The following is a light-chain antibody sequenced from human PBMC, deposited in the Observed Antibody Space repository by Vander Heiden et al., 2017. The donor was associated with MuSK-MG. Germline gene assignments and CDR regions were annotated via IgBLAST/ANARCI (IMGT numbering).Light chain of an antibody. J-gene: IGKJ2*01. CDR3: QQSYSTPPYT. CDR1: QTISSY. V-gene: IGKV1-39*01. CDR2: AAS. Sequence: DIQMTQSPSSLSASVGDRVTITCRASQTISSYLNWYQQKPGKAPKLLIYAASSLQRGVPSRFSGSGSGTDFTLTISSRQPEDFATYYCQQSYSTPPYTFGQGTKLEIK.